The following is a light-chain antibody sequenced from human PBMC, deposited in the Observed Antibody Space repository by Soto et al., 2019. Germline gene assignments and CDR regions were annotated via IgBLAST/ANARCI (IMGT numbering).Light chain of an antibody. CDR1: SSNIGSYP. V-gene: IGLV1-47*02. CDR3: AAWDDDLNGLV. J-gene: IGLJ3*02. CDR2: SDD. Sequence: QSVLTQSPSASGTPGQRVTISCYGSSSNIGSYPVYWYQQLPGTAPKLLINSDDQRPSGVPDRFSASKSGTSASLAISGLRSEDEADYYCAAWDDDLNGLVFGGGTKVTVL.